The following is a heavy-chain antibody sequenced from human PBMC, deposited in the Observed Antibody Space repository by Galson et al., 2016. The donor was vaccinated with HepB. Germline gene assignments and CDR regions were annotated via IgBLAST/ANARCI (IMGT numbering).Heavy chain of an antibody. CDR2: IYNNGDK. CDR3: AHRLLVGGEGFDS. J-gene: IGHJ4*02. Sequence: PALVKPTQTLTLTCTFTGFSISNTPDGVGWIRQPPGKALEWLALIYNNGDKRYSPSLNNRLTVTEGTSSNHVVLTLANMDPVDSGTYYCAHRLLVGGEGFDSWGPGTPVTVSS. D-gene: IGHD4-23*01. CDR1: GFSISNTPDG. V-gene: IGHV2-5*01.